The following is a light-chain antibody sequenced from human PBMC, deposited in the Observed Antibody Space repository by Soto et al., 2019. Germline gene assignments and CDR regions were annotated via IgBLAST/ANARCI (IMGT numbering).Light chain of an antibody. CDR2: DVS. CDR3: ISYRTSTSLEYV. CDR1: RSDVGGYNY. Sequence: QSALTQPASVSGSPGQSITISCTGTRSDVGGYNYVSWYQQHPGRAPKLMIFDVSNRPSGVSNRFSGSKSGNTASLTISGLQAEDEADYYCISYRTSTSLEYVFGTGTKLTVL. V-gene: IGLV2-14*03. J-gene: IGLJ1*01.